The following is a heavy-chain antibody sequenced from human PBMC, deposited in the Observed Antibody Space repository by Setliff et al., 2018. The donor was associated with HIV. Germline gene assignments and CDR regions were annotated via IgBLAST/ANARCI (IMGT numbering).Heavy chain of an antibody. CDR3: AREPDYSNYYWFDP. D-gene: IGHD4-4*01. J-gene: IGHJ5*02. CDR2: IYSTGTT. Sequence: SETLSLTCTVSGYSISSGYYWGWIRQPPGKGLEWIGNIYSTGTTYFNPSLQSRVRISVDTSKNKFSLKLSSVTAADTAVYYCAREPDYSNYYWFDPWGQGTLVTVSS. CDR1: GYSISSGYY. V-gene: IGHV4-38-2*02.